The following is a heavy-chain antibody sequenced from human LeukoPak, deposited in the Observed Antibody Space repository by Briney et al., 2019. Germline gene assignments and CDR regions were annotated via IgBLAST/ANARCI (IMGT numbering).Heavy chain of an antibody. CDR2: ISPGDSDT. Sequence: GESLKISCKASGYSFTTYWIGWVRQLPGQGLEWMGIISPGDSDTKYSPSFQGQVTISADKSITTAYLQWSSLKASDTAIYYCARLGGFLVVPPAWGSDNWFDPWGQGTLLTVSS. J-gene: IGHJ5*02. V-gene: IGHV5-51*01. CDR3: ARLGGFLVVPPAWGSDNWFDP. D-gene: IGHD3-16*01. CDR1: GYSFTTYW.